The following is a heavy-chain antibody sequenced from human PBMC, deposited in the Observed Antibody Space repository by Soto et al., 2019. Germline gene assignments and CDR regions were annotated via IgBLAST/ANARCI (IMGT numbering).Heavy chain of an antibody. Sequence: QLLESGPGLVKPSETLSLTCTVSGGSISSSSYYWGWIRQPPGKGLEWIGSIYYSGSTYYNPSLKSRVTISVDTSKNQFSLKLSSVTAADTAVYYCARPYGDYVPDAFDIWGQGTMVTVSS. J-gene: IGHJ3*02. CDR3: ARPYGDYVPDAFDI. D-gene: IGHD4-17*01. CDR2: IYYSGST. CDR1: GGSISSSSYY. V-gene: IGHV4-39*01.